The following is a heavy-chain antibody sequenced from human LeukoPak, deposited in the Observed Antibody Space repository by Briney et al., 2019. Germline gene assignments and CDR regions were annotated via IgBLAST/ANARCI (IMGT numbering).Heavy chain of an antibody. CDR3: AKHGDNVWGSFRFGFDS. Sequence: GGSLRLSCAASGFTFSSYAMSWVRQAPGKGLEWVSAISGSGGSTYYADSVKGRFTISRDNSKNTVFLQLSSLRPEDTAVYYCAKHGDNVWGSFRFGFDSWGQGTLVTVSS. J-gene: IGHJ4*02. CDR1: GFTFSSYA. CDR2: ISGSGGST. V-gene: IGHV3-23*01. D-gene: IGHD3-16*02.